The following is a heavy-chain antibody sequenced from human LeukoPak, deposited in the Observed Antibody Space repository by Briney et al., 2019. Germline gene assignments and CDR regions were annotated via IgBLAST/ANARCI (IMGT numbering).Heavy chain of an antibody. V-gene: IGHV1-18*01. CDR3: ARDGTSTDDY. J-gene: IGHJ4*02. CDR2: ISGNNDNP. Sequence: ASVKVSCKTSGYTFSNFGISWVRQAPGQGLEWMGWISGNNDNPNYGQKFQGRFTMTTGSSTSTAYMELRNLRSDDTAVYYCARDGTSTDDYWGQGTLVTVSS. CDR1: GYTFSNFG. D-gene: IGHD2-2*01.